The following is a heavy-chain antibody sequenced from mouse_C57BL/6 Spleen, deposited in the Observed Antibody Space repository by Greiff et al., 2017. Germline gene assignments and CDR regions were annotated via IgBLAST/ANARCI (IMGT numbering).Heavy chain of an antibody. CDR3: ARSTLYYGSSYRYFDV. V-gene: IGHV1-82*01. CDR1: GYAFSSSW. J-gene: IGHJ1*03. Sequence: QVQLKQSGPELVKPGASVKISCKASGYAFSSSWMNWVKQRPGKGLEWIGRIYPGDGDPNYNGKFKGKATLTADKSSSTAYMQLSSLTSEDSAVYFCARSTLYYGSSYRYFDVWGTGTTVTVSS. D-gene: IGHD1-1*01. CDR2: IYPGDGDP.